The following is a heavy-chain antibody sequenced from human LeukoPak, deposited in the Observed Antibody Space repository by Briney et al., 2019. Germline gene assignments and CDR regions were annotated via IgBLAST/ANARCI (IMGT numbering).Heavy chain of an antibody. CDR1: GYTFTGYY. D-gene: IGHD3-22*01. Sequence: ASVKVSCTASGYTFTGYYMHWVRQAPGQGLEWMGRINPNSGGTNYAQKFQGRVTMTRDTSISTAYMELSRLRSDDTAVYCCAGDSSGYHNWFDPWGQGTLVTVSS. CDR2: INPNSGGT. V-gene: IGHV1-2*06. CDR3: AGDSSGYHNWFDP. J-gene: IGHJ5*02.